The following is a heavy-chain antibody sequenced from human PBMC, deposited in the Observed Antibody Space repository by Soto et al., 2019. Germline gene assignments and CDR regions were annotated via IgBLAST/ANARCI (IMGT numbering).Heavy chain of an antibody. Sequence: PSDTLSLTCAVYGWSFSGYYWSRIRQPPGKGLEWIGEINHSGSTNYNPSLKSRVTISVDTSKNQFSLKLSSVTAADTAVYYCARAERGIAVAGTRGISFWFDPWGQG. V-gene: IGHV4-34*01. CDR3: ARAERGIAVAGTRGISFWFDP. J-gene: IGHJ5*02. CDR2: INHSGST. CDR1: GWSFSGYY. D-gene: IGHD6-19*01.